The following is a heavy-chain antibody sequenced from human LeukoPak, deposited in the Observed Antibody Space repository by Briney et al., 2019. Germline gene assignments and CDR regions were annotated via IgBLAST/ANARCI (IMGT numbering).Heavy chain of an antibody. J-gene: IGHJ4*02. CDR2: IYSGGST. CDR3: AKGSAGGRPYYFDY. Sequence: GGSLRLSCAASGFTVSSNYMSWVRQAPGKGLEWVSVIYSGGSTYYADSVKGRFTISRDNSKNTLYLQMNSLRAEDTAVYYCAKGSAGGRPYYFDYWGQGTLVPVSS. V-gene: IGHV3-53*01. CDR1: GFTVSSNY. D-gene: IGHD6-13*01.